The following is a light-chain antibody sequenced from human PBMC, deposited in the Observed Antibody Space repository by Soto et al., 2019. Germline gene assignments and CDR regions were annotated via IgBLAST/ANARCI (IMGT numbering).Light chain of an antibody. Sequence: EIVLTQSRGTLSLSPGERATLSCRASQNVSSSYLAWYQQKPGQAPRLLIYGASSRATGIPDRFSGSGSGTDFTLTISRLEPEDFAVYYCQQYAGSPPLTFGGGTKVEIK. CDR2: GAS. CDR3: QQYAGSPPLT. J-gene: IGKJ4*01. V-gene: IGKV3-20*01. CDR1: QNVSSSY.